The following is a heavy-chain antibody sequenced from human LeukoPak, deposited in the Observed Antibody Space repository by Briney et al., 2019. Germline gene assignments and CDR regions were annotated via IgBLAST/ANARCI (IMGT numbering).Heavy chain of an antibody. CDR3: AREGAVRGYYFDY. CDR1: GFTFSSYE. V-gene: IGHV3-48*03. CDR2: ISSSGGII. D-gene: IGHD1-26*01. Sequence: PGGSLRLSCAASGFTFSSYEMNWVRQAPGKGLEWVSYISSSGGIIYYADSVKGRFTISRDNAKNSLYLQMNSLRAEDTAVYYCAREGAVRGYYFDYWGQGTLVTVSS. J-gene: IGHJ4*02.